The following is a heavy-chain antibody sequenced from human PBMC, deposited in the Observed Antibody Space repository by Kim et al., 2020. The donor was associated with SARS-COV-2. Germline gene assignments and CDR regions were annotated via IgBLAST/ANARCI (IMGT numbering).Heavy chain of an antibody. D-gene: IGHD1-7*01. V-gene: IGHV3-9*01. J-gene: IGHJ4*02. CDR3: AKDIGYNWNYVKH. Sequence: DYAEAVKGRFTISRDTAKNALYLQMDSLGAEDTALYYCAKDIGYNWNYVKHWGQGTLVTVSS.